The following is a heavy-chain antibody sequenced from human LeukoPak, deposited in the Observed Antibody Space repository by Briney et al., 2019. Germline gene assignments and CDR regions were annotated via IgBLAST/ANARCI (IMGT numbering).Heavy chain of an antibody. V-gene: IGHV1-69*06. CDR2: IIPIFGTA. CDR3: AKDVKWIHLTPSMDV. CDR1: GGTFSSYA. D-gene: IGHD5-18*01. J-gene: IGHJ6*04. Sequence: GASVKVSCKASGGTFSSYAISWVRQAPGQGLEWMGGIIPIFGTANYAQKFQGRVTITADKSTSTAYMELSSLRADDTAVYYCAKDVKWIHLTPSMDVWGKGTTVTVSS.